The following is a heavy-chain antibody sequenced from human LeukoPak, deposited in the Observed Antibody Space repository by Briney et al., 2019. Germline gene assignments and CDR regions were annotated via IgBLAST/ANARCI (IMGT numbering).Heavy chain of an antibody. Sequence: GGSLKLSCEASGFSFTNAWMSWVRQAPGKGLEWVGRIKRKNDGGTTDYAAPVKGRFTISRDDLQNTLYLQMISLRTEDTAVYFCTTGELCYDSSGYGPLDYWGQGTPVTVSS. CDR2: IKRKNDGGTT. CDR1: GFSFTNAW. V-gene: IGHV3-15*01. CDR3: TTGELCYDSSGYGPLDY. D-gene: IGHD3-22*01. J-gene: IGHJ4*02.